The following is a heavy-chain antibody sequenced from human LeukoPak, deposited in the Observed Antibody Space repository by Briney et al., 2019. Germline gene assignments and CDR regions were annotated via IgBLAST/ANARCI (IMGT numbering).Heavy chain of an antibody. CDR2: INQDGSER. CDR3: ARIYWTNGVCHLDY. D-gene: IGHD2-8*01. CDR1: GLMFTSYG. J-gene: IGHJ4*02. Sequence: PGGSLRLSCAASGLMFTSYGITWVRQAPGKGLEWAANINQDGSERYHVDSVKGRFTISRDNAKNSLYLQMNSLRAEDTAVYYCARIYWTNGVCHLDYWGQGTLVTVSS. V-gene: IGHV3-7*01.